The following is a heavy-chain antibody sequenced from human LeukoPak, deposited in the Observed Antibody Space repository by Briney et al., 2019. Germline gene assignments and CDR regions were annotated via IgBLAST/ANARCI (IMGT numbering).Heavy chain of an antibody. CDR1: GGTFSSYA. CDR2: IIPIFGTA. J-gene: IGHJ4*02. V-gene: IGHV1-69*05. Sequence: ASVKVSCKASGGTFSSYAISWVRQAPGQGLEWMGGIIPIFGTANYAQKFQERVTITRDMSTSTAYMELSSLRSEDTAVYYCAAAPARIAAPSRWGQGTLVTVSS. D-gene: IGHD6-6*01. CDR3: AAAPARIAAPSR.